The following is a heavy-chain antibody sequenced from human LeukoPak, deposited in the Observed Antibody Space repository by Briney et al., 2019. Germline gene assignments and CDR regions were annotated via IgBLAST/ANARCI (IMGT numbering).Heavy chain of an antibody. J-gene: IGHJ4*02. V-gene: IGHV3-30-3*01. CDR2: ISYDGNNK. Sequence: TGGSLRLSCAVSGFTFSSYVMHWVRQAPGKGLEWVAIISYDGNNKYYTDSVKGRFTVSRDNSKNTLYLQMNSLRAEDTAVYYCARDLRDWISGQNGYWGQGTLVTVSS. CDR1: GFTFSSYV. CDR3: ARDLRDWISGQNGY. D-gene: IGHD2-21*02.